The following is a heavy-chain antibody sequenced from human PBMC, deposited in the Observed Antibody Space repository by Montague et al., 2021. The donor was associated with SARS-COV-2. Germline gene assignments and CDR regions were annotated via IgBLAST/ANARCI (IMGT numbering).Heavy chain of an antibody. CDR3: AREGAVAGIYYYYYYMDV. J-gene: IGHJ6*03. V-gene: IGHV3-74*01. D-gene: IGHD6-19*01. CDR1: GFTFSSYW. CDR2: INSDGSST. Sequence: SLSLSCAASGFTFSSYWMHWVRQAPGKGLVWVSRINSDGSSTSYADSVKGRFTISRGNAKNTLYLQMNSLRAEDTAVYYCAREGAVAGIYYYYYYMDVWGKGTTVTVSS.